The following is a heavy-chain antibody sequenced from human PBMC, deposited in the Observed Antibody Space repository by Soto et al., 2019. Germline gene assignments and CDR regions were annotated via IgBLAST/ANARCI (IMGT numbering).Heavy chain of an antibody. D-gene: IGHD3-22*01. CDR3: ARDRGPSSGYYPYWFDP. CDR1: GGTFSSYA. Sequence: QVQLVQSGAEVKKPGSSVKVSCKASGGTFSSYAITWVRQAPGQGLEWMGGIIPIFGTANYAQKFQARVTITADECTSTAYMELSSLRCEDTAVYYCARDRGPSSGYYPYWFDPWGQGTLVTVSS. CDR2: IIPIFGTA. J-gene: IGHJ5*02. V-gene: IGHV1-69*12.